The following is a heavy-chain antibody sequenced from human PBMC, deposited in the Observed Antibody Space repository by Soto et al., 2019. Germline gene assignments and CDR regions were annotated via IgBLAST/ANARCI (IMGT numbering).Heavy chain of an antibody. V-gene: IGHV3-30*18. D-gene: IGHD5-12*01. Sequence: GGSLRLSCAASGFTFSSYGMHWVRQAPGKGLEWVAVISYDGSNKYYADSVKGRFTISRDNSKNTLYLQMNSLRAEDTAVYYCAKDDGNSGYDHRSYYYYGMDVWGQGTTVTVSS. CDR2: ISYDGSNK. CDR1: GFTFSSYG. CDR3: AKDDGNSGYDHRSYYYYGMDV. J-gene: IGHJ6*02.